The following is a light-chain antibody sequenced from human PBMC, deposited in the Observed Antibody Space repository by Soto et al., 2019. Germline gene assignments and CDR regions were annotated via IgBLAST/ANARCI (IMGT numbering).Light chain of an antibody. V-gene: IGLV2-14*01. CDR1: SGDVGGYQF. Sequence: QSALTQPASVSGSPGQSITIYCTGTSGDVGGYQFVSWYQQHPGKAPKLMIYEVSNRPSGVSSRFSRSKSGNTASLTISGRQAEDEADYFCGSYPGNIYVCGNGTKLTVL. CDR2: EVS. J-gene: IGLJ1*01. CDR3: GSYPGNIYV.